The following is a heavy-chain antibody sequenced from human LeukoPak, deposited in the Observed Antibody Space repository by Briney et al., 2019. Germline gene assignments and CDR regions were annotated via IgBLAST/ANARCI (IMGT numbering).Heavy chain of an antibody. CDR2: ISESGTAI. CDR1: GFTFSNYG. CDR3: ARGPLGWSDY. V-gene: IGHV3-48*02. J-gene: IGHJ4*02. D-gene: IGHD1-26*01. Sequence: GGSLRLSCAASGFTFSNYGMHWVRQARGKGLEWVSFISESGTAIYYAESVKGRFTISRDIARNSVYLQMNSLRDEDTAMYYCARGPLGWSDYWGQGLLVTVSS.